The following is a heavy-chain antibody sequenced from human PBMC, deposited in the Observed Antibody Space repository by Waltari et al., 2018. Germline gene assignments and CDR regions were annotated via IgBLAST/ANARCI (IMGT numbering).Heavy chain of an antibody. CDR1: GGSMSNYS. D-gene: IGHD3-10*01. CDR3: ARGWRSPLSP. V-gene: IGHV4-59*08. CDR2: IDHSGNT. Sequence: QVQLQESGPGLVKPTETLSLTCSVSGGSMSNYSWSWIRQPPGKGLEWIGYIDHSGNTNYNPSLKSRVTISIDTSKNQFSLKLISVTAADTAVYYCARGWRSPLSPWGQGMLVTVSS. J-gene: IGHJ5*02.